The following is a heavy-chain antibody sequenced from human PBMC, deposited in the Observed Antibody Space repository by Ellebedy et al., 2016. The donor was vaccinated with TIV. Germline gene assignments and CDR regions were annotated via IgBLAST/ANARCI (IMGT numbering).Heavy chain of an antibody. J-gene: IGHJ6*02. CDR1: GGTFSSYA. CDR2: IIPILGIA. CDR3: ARDRGTTVTTYYYYGMDV. Sequence: AASVKVSCKASGGTFSSYAISWVRQAPGQGLEWMGRIIPILGIANYAQKFQGRVTITADKSTSTAYMELSSLRSEDTAVYYCARDRGTTVTTYYYYGMDVWGQGTTVTV. V-gene: IGHV1-69*04. D-gene: IGHD4-17*01.